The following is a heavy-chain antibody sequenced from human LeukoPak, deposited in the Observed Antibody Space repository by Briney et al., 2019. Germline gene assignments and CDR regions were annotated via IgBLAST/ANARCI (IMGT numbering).Heavy chain of an antibody. D-gene: IGHD3-10*01. CDR3: TLIQGWGSGSYYRDF. CDR1: GLSISNVW. CDR2: VKSKSAGETT. V-gene: IGHV3-15*01. Sequence: GGSLRLSCAAPGLSISNVWMSWVRQAPGKGLEWVARVKSKSAGETTDYAAPVKGRFTISRDDSKNTLYLQMNSLKTEDTAVYYCTLIQGWGSGSYYRDFWGQGALVTVSS. J-gene: IGHJ4*02.